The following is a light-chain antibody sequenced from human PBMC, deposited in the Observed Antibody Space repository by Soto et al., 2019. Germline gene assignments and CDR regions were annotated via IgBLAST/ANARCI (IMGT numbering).Light chain of an antibody. Sequence: QSALTQPASVSGSPGQSITISCTGSTSDIGSYNFVSWYQHHPGEAPKLLIFEVSNRPSGVSTRFSGSKSANTAPLTISGLQAVDEADYYCSSYSGGSTLYVFGTGTKLTVL. V-gene: IGLV2-14*01. CDR2: EVS. J-gene: IGLJ1*01. CDR3: SSYSGGSTLYV. CDR1: TSDIGSYNF.